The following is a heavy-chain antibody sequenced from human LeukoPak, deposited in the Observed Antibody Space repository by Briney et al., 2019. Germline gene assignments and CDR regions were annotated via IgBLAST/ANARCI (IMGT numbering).Heavy chain of an antibody. CDR2: ISYDGSNE. CDR1: GFTFSSYA. V-gene: IGHV3-30*04. J-gene: IGHJ4*02. CDR3: AREGGHDRTTVANFDY. Sequence: GGSLRLSCAASGFTFSSYAMHWVRQAPGKGLEWVAVISYDGSNEYYADSVKGRFTISRDNSKNTLYLQMNSLRAEDTAVYYCAREGGHDRTTVANFDYWGQGTLVTVSS. D-gene: IGHD4-17*01.